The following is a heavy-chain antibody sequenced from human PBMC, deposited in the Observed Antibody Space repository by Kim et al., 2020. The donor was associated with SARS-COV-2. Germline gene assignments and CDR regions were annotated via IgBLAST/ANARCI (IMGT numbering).Heavy chain of an antibody. CDR2: IYYSGST. CDR3: ASQGLMITFGGVIVPYYYDGVDV. D-gene: IGHD3-16*02. J-gene: IGHJ6*04. V-gene: IGHV4-39*01. Sequence: SETLSLTCTVSGGSISSSSYYWGWIRQPPGKGLEWIGSIYYSGSTYYNPSLKSRVTISVDTSKNQFSLKLSSVTAADTAAYYCASQGLMITFGGVIVPYYYDGVDVWGTGTTVPVSS. CDR1: GGSISSSSYY.